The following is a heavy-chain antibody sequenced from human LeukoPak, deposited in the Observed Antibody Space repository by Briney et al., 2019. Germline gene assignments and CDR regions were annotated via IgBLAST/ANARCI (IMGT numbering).Heavy chain of an antibody. CDR3: ARGEGYNPNRYPNDY. D-gene: IGHD5-24*01. J-gene: IGHJ4*02. CDR2: INLNNGGT. Sequence: ASVKVSCKASGYSFTDYHMYGVRQAPGQGLEWMGWINLNNGGTNFAQKFQGRVTMTRDVSISTAYMELSSLRSDDTAVYYCARGEGYNPNRYPNDYWGQGTLVTVSS. V-gene: IGHV1-2*02. CDR1: GYSFTDYH.